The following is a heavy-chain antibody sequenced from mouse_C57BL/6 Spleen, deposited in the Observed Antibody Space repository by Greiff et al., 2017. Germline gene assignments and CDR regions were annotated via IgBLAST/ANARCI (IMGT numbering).Heavy chain of an antibody. J-gene: IGHJ4*01. Sequence: INYDGSSTYYLDSLKSRFIISRDNAKNILYLQMSSLKSEDTATYYCARDLYYGSSLYAMDYWGQGTSVTVSS. CDR2: INYDGSST. V-gene: IGHV5-16*01. CDR3: ARDLYYGSSLYAMDY. D-gene: IGHD1-1*01.